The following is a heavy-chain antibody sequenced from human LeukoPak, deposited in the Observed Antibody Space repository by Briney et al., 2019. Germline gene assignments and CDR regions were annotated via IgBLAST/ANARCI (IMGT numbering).Heavy chain of an antibody. J-gene: IGHJ6*02. V-gene: IGHV3-74*01. CDR2: ISTDGSST. D-gene: IGHD2/OR15-2a*01. Sequence: GGSLRLSCAASGFTFSRYWMHWLRQAPGKGLVWVSRISTDGSSTSYADSVKGRFTISRDNGKNTLYLQMNSLRAEDTAVYYCASYLTSIPSGLDVWGQGTTVTVSS. CDR1: GFTFSRYW. CDR3: ASYLTSIPSGLDV.